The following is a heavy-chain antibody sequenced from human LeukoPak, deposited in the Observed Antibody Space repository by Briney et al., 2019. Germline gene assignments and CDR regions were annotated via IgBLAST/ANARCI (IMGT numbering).Heavy chain of an antibody. J-gene: IGHJ4*02. CDR1: GFTVSSNY. CDR3: AKSSTYYDFWSGYAHRNYFDY. CDR2: IYSGGST. V-gene: IGHV3-53*01. D-gene: IGHD3-3*01. Sequence: GGSLRLSCAASGFTVSSNYMSWVRQAPGKGLEWVSVIYSGGSTYYADSVKGRFTISRDNSKNTLYLQMNSLRAEDTAVYYCAKSSTYYDFWSGYAHRNYFDYWGQGTLVTVSS.